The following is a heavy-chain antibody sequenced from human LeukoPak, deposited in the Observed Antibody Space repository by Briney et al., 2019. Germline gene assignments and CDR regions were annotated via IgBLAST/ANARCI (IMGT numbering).Heavy chain of an antibody. V-gene: IGHV3-9*01. CDR2: ISWNSAYI. J-gene: IGHJ4*02. Sequence: GGSLRLSCAASGFTFSIYSMNWVRQAPGKGLEWVSGISWNSAYIGYADSVKGRFTISRDSAKNSLYLQMNSLRGEDTAFYYCAKDISGDIEVAVPEYWGQGTLVTVSS. D-gene: IGHD6-19*01. CDR1: GFTFSIYS. CDR3: AKDISGDIEVAVPEY.